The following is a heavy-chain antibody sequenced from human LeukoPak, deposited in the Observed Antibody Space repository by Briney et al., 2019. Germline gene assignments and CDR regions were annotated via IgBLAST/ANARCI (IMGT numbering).Heavy chain of an antibody. Sequence: GGSLRLSCAASGFTFSSYEMNWVRQAPGKGLEWVSYTSSSGSTIYYADSVRGRFTISRDNAKNSLYLQMNSLRAEDTAVYSCARGADGVSSNSRGWFDPWGQGTLVTVSS. V-gene: IGHV3-48*03. CDR1: GFTFSSYE. CDR2: TSSSGSTI. CDR3: ARGADGVSSNSRGWFDP. J-gene: IGHJ5*02. D-gene: IGHD2-15*01.